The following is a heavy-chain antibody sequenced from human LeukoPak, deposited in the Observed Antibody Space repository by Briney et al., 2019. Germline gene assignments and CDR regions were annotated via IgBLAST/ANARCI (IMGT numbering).Heavy chain of an antibody. D-gene: IGHD7-27*01. V-gene: IGHV1-2*06. CDR1: GYTFTGYY. CDR3: ARDVNRGED. CDR2: INPNSGVT. J-gene: IGHJ4*02. Sequence: ASVKVSCKASGYTFTGYYMHWVRQAPGQGLEWMGRINPNSGVTNYAQKFQGRVTITADESTSTAYMELSSLRSEDTAVYYCARDVNRGEDWGQGTLVTVSS.